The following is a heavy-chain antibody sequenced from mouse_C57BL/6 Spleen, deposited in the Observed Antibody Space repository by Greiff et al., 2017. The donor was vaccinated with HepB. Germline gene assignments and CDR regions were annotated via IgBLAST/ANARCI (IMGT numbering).Heavy chain of an antibody. CDR2: IYPGDGDT. Sequence: QVQLQQSGPELVKPGASVKISCKASGYAFSSSWMNWVKQRPGKGLEWIGRIYPGDGDTNYNGKVKGKATLTADKSSSTAYMQLSSLKSEDSAVYFCARWDGDYFDYWGQGTTLTVSS. V-gene: IGHV1-82*01. D-gene: IGHD4-1*01. J-gene: IGHJ2*01. CDR3: ARWDGDYFDY. CDR1: GYAFSSSW.